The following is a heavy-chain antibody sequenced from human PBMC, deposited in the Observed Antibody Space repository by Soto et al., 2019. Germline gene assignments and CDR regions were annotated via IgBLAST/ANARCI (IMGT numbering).Heavy chain of an antibody. J-gene: IGHJ4*02. CDR2: ISYDGSDK. CDR3: VGGQYYFDY. CDR1: GFPFTSYG. Sequence: QVQLVESGGGVVQPGRSLRLSCAASGFPFTSYGMHWVRECPDKGLEWVAIISYDGSDKYYADSVKGRLTISRDNSKNTLYLQMNSLRPEDTALYYCVGGQYYFDYRGQGTLVIVSS. D-gene: IGHD3-10*01. V-gene: IGHV3-30*03.